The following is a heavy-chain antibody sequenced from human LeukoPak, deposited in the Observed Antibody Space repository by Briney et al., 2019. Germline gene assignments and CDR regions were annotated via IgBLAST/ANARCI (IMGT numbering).Heavy chain of an antibody. CDR3: ARVRGNSCDY. Sequence: ASVTISCKTSGYTLSDYYMLWVRQAPGQGLEWMGWIRGDTGDTDSPQKFQGRVTMTRDTSTNTAYMELSRLRYDDTAMYFCARVRGNSCDYWGQGTLVTVSS. J-gene: IGHJ4*02. CDR2: IRGDTGDT. CDR1: GYTLSDYY. D-gene: IGHD6-13*01. V-gene: IGHV1-2*02.